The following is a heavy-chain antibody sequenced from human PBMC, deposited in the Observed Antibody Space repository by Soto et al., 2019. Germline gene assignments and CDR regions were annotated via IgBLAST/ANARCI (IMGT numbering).Heavy chain of an antibody. CDR1: GYTFTSYG. CDR3: ARDPAAASFDF. Sequence: ASVKVSCKASGYTFTSYGISWVRQAPGQGLEWMGWINTSNDNKLYAQKLQGRLTLTTDTSTSTAYMDLTTLRSDDTAVYFCARDPAAASFDFWAQGTLVTVS. D-gene: IGHD2-15*01. J-gene: IGHJ4*02. CDR2: INTSNDNK. V-gene: IGHV1-18*01.